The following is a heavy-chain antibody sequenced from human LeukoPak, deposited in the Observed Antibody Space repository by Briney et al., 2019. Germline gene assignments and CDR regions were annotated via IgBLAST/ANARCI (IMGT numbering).Heavy chain of an antibody. CDR2: ISYDGSNK. J-gene: IGHJ4*02. D-gene: IGHD6-19*01. V-gene: IGHV3-30*04. Sequence: PGGSLRLSCAASGVTFSSYAMSWVRQAPGKGLEWVAVISYDGSNKYYADSVKGRFTISRDNSKNTLYLQMNSLRAEDTAVYYCAREGIAVAGYFDYWGQGTLVTVSS. CDR1: GVTFSSYA. CDR3: AREGIAVAGYFDY.